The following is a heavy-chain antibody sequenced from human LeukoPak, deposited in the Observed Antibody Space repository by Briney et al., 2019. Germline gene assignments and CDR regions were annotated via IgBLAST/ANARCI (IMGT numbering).Heavy chain of an antibody. Sequence: SETLSLTCTVSGDSISSYFWSWIRQPPGKGLEWIGYMSYSGSTYYNPSLKSRVTTSVDTSKNQFSLKLSSVTAANTAVYYCARGLGATTDFFDYWGQGTLVTVSS. CDR3: ARGLGATTDFFDY. D-gene: IGHD1-26*01. J-gene: IGHJ4*02. CDR2: MSYSGST. V-gene: IGHV4-59*08. CDR1: GDSISSYF.